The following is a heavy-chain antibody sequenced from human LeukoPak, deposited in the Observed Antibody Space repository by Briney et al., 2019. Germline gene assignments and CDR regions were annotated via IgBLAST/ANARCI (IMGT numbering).Heavy chain of an antibody. CDR3: ARAHPELLPPLGAFDI. D-gene: IGHD1-26*01. Sequence: PGGSLRLSCAASGFTFDDYTMHWVRQAPGKGLEWVSLISWDGGSTYYADSVKGRFTISRDNSKNTLYLQMNSLRAEDTAVYYCARAHPELLPPLGAFDIWGQGTMVTVSS. J-gene: IGHJ3*02. V-gene: IGHV3-43*01. CDR2: ISWDGGST. CDR1: GFTFDDYT.